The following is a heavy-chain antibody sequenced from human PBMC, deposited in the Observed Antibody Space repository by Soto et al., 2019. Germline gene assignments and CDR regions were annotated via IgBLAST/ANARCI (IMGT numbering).Heavy chain of an antibody. D-gene: IGHD6-19*01. V-gene: IGHV4-39*01. CDR3: ARLPLVWLEGEFLHDY. CDR1: GGSISNSRYY. J-gene: IGHJ4*02. Sequence: PSETLSLACTVSGGSISNSRYYWGWIRQPPGKGLEWIGSIYYSGSTSYNPSLQSRVTISVDTSKNQLSLKLNSVTAADTAVYFCARLPLVWLEGEFLHDYWGQGTLVTVSS. CDR2: IYYSGST.